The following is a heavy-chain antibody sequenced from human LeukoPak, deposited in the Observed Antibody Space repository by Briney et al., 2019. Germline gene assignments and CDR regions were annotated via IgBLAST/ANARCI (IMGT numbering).Heavy chain of an antibody. CDR3: TTDAGFPSFDY. Sequence: GGSLRLSCAASGFTFSNAWMSWVRQAPGKGLEWVGRIKSKTDGGPTDYAAPVKGRFTISRDDSKNTLYLQMNSLKTEDTAVYYCTTDAGFPSFDYWGQGTLVTVSS. V-gene: IGHV3-15*01. CDR2: IKSKTDGGPT. J-gene: IGHJ4*02. CDR1: GFTFSNAW.